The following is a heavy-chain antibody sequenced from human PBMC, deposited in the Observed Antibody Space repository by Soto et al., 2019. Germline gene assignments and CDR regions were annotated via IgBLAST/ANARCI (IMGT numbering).Heavy chain of an antibody. V-gene: IGHV3-30*18. J-gene: IGHJ3*02. Sequence: QVQLVESGGGVVQPGRSLRLSCAASGFTFSSYGMHWVRQAPGKGLEWVAVISYDGSNKYYADSVKGRFTISRDNSKNTLYLQMNSLRAEDTAVYYCAKEGWWELNLGGDAFDIWGQGTMVTVSS. CDR3: AKEGWWELNLGGDAFDI. D-gene: IGHD1-26*01. CDR1: GFTFSSYG. CDR2: ISYDGSNK.